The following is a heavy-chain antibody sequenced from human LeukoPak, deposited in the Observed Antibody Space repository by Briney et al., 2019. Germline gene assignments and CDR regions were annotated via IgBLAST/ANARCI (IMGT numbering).Heavy chain of an antibody. CDR2: ISSSSSYI. CDR1: GFTFSSYS. J-gene: IGHJ4*02. D-gene: IGHD6-13*01. V-gene: IGHV3-21*01. CDR3: ATPLIDSSSWFEGFDY. Sequence: GGSLRLSCAASGFTFSSYSMNWVRQAPGKGLEWVSSISSSSSYIYYADSVKGRFTISRDNAKNSQYLQMNSLRAEDTAVYYCATPLIDSSSWFEGFDYWGQGTLVTVSS.